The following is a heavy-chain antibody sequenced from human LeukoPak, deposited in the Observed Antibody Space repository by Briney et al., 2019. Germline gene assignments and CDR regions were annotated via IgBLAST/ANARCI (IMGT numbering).Heavy chain of an antibody. J-gene: IGHJ4*02. CDR3: ARDSGSMVRGVYFDY. D-gene: IGHD3-10*01. V-gene: IGHV1-69*04. CDR2: IIPIFGIA. CDR1: EGTFSSYA. Sequence: SVKVSCKASEGTFSSYAISWVRQAPGQGLEWMGRIIPIFGIANYAQKFQGRVTITADKSTSTAYMELSSLRSEDTAVYYCARDSGSMVRGVYFDYWGQGTLVTVSS.